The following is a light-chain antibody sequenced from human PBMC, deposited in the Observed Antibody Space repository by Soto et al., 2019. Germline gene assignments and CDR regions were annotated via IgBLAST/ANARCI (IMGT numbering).Light chain of an antibody. CDR2: GAS. Sequence: DIVLAQSPGTLSLSPGDRATLHCSASQRVRSTSLAWYQQKPGQAPRLLIYGASSRATGIPARFSGSGSGTEFTLTISSLQPDDFATYYCQQYISYWTFGQGTKVDIK. V-gene: IGKV3-20*01. CDR3: QQYISYWT. CDR1: QRVRSTS. J-gene: IGKJ1*01.